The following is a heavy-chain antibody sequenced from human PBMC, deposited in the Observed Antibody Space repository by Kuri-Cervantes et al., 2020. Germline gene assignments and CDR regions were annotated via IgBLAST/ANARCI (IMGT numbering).Heavy chain of an antibody. Sequence: GESLKISCAASGFTFSSYAMSWVRQAPGKGLEWVAVISYDGSNKNYADSVKGRFTISRDNAKSSLYLQMNSLRAEDTAVYYCTRGWSCSSPSCSGRKYWGQGTLVTVSS. CDR1: GFTFSSYA. CDR3: TRGWSCSSPSCSGRKY. J-gene: IGHJ4*02. V-gene: IGHV3-30-3*01. CDR2: ISYDGSNK. D-gene: IGHD2-2*01.